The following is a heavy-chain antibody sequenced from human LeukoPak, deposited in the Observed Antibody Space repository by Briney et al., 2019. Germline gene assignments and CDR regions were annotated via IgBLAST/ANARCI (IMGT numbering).Heavy chain of an antibody. D-gene: IGHD6-13*01. CDR3: GKAAGFLDY. CDR1: GFTFTNYA. J-gene: IGHJ4*02. V-gene: IGHV3-23*01. Sequence: PGGSLRLSCVASGFTFTNYAMIWVRQAPGKGLEWVSSISGSGIDIYSADPVKGRFTFSRDNSKNTVYLHINSLRAEDTAIYYCGKAAGFLDYWGQGALVTVSS. CDR2: ISGSGIDI.